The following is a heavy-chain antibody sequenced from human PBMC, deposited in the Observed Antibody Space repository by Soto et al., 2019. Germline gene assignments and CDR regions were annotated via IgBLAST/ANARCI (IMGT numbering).Heavy chain of an antibody. V-gene: IGHV1-69*13. Sequence: LVKVSCKASGGTFSSYAISWVRQAPGQGLEWMGGIIPIFGTANYAQKFQGRVTITADESTSTAYMELSSLRSEDTAVYYCARVGIAYDFWSGYYFDWFDPWGQGTLVTVSS. CDR3: ARVGIAYDFWSGYYFDWFDP. D-gene: IGHD3-3*01. CDR2: IIPIFGTA. CDR1: GGTFSSYA. J-gene: IGHJ5*02.